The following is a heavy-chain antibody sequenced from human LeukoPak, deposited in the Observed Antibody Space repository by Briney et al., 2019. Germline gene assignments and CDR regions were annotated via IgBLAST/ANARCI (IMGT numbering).Heavy chain of an antibody. CDR3: ARDDARYSSGWCWFDP. CDR1: GGSISSYN. D-gene: IGHD6-19*01. CDR2: IYTSGST. V-gene: IGHV4-4*07. Sequence: SETLSLTCTVSGGSISSYNLSWIRQPPGKGLEWIWRIYTSGSTNYNPSLKSRVNMSVDTSKNQSSLKLSSVTAADTAVYYCARDDARYSSGWCWFDPWGQGTLVTVSS. J-gene: IGHJ5*02.